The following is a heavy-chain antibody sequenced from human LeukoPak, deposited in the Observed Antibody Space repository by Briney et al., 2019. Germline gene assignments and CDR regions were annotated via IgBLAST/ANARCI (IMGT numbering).Heavy chain of an antibody. J-gene: IGHJ5*02. V-gene: IGHV1-2*02. CDR1: GYTFTGYY. D-gene: IGHD3-22*01. CDR3: ARDRYYDSSGYYNWFDP. CDR2: INPNSGGT. Sequence: ASVKVSCKASGYTFTGYYMHWVRQAPGQGLEWMGWINPNSGGTNYAQKLQGRVTMTTDTSTSTAYMELRSLRSDDTAVYYCARDRYYDSSGYYNWFDPWGQGTLVTVSS.